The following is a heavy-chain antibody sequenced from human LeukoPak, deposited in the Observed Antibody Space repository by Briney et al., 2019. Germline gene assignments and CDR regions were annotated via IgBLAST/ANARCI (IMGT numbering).Heavy chain of an antibody. CDR1: GFTFSNAW. CDR3: AREDSGYDEWGDY. Sequence: PGGSLRLSCAASGFTFSNAWMSWVRQAPGKGLEWVGRIKSKTDGGTTDYAAPVKGRFTISRDDSKNTLYLQMNSLRAEDTAVYYCAREDSGYDEWGDYWGQGTLVTVSS. CDR2: IKSKTDGGTT. J-gene: IGHJ4*02. V-gene: IGHV3-15*01. D-gene: IGHD5-12*01.